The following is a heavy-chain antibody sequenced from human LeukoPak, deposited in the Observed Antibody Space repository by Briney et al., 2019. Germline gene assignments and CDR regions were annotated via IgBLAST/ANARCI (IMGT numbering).Heavy chain of an antibody. J-gene: IGHJ4*02. CDR2: FYFSGGT. Sequence: SETLSLTCSVSGASISNYYWSWIRQPPGKGLEWIGYFYFSGGTNYSPSLKSRVTISVDTSNNQFSLNLRSVTAADTAVYFCARQVVAVAGTGYFDYWGQGTLVTVSS. V-gene: IGHV4-59*08. CDR1: GASISNYY. CDR3: ARQVVAVAGTGYFDY. D-gene: IGHD6-19*01.